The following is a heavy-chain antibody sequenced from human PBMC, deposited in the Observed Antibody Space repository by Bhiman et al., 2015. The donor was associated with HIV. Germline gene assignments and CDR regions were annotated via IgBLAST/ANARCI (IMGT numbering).Heavy chain of an antibody. CDR2: ISSSSSYI. Sequence: EVQLVESGGRAWSSLGGSLRLSCAASGFTFSSYSMNWIRQAPGKGLEWVSSISSSSSYIYYADSVKGRFTISRDNAKKSLYLQMNSLRAEDTAVYYCARDATVTQMVRGVPRWFDPWGQGTLVTVSS. D-gene: IGHD3-10*01. CDR1: GFTFSSYS. J-gene: IGHJ5*02. CDR3: ARDATVTQMVRGVPRWFDP. V-gene: IGHV3-21*02.